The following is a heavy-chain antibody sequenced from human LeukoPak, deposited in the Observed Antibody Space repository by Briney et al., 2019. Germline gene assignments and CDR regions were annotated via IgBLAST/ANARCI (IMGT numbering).Heavy chain of an antibody. Sequence: SSETLSLTCTVSGGSISRSNYCWGWIRQPPGKGLEWIGSICYNGKSYYNPSLKSRVSISVDTSKNQFSLRLTSVSAADTAVYYCARPLGADYIWGSYRTWVQGTLVTVSS. CDR3: ARPLGADYIWGSYRT. V-gene: IGHV4-39*01. CDR2: ICYNGKS. J-gene: IGHJ5*02. D-gene: IGHD3-16*02. CDR1: GGSISRSNYC.